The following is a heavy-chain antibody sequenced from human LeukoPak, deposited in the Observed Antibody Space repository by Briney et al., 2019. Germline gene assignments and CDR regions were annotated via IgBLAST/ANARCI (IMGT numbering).Heavy chain of an antibody. CDR2: IKFQADGGAT. D-gene: IGHD3-10*01. CDR3: TTDAPSGHGELFGY. V-gene: IGHV3-15*01. J-gene: IGHJ4*02. Sequence: GRSLRLSCAASGFTFSNAWMSWVRQAPGKGREWVGHIKFQADGGATDYAAHVKGRFTISRDDSKNSVSLQMNSLKTEDTAVYYCTTDAPSGHGELFGYWGQGTLVTVSS. CDR1: GFTFSNAW.